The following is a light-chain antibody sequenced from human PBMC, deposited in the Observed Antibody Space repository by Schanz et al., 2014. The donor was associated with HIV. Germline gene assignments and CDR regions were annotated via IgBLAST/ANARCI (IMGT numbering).Light chain of an antibody. CDR3: AAWDDSLNGWV. CDR2: EVS. CDR1: SSDVGGYNY. Sequence: QSVLTQPASVSGSPGQSITISCTGTSSDVGGYNYVAWYQQHPGKAPKLMIYEVSKRPSGVPDRFSGSGSGTSASLAISGLQSDDEGDYYCAAWDDSLNGWVFGGGTKLTVL. V-gene: IGLV2-14*01. J-gene: IGLJ3*02.